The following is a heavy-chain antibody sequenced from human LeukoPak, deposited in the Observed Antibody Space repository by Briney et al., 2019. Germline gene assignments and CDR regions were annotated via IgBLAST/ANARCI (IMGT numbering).Heavy chain of an antibody. Sequence: PGRSLRLSCAASGFTFSSYGMHWVRQAPGKGLEWVAVIWYDGSNKYYADSVKGRFTISRDNSKNTLYLQMNSLRAEDTAVYYCARAAILEWLLCVDYWGQGTLVTVFS. CDR2: IWYDGSNK. D-gene: IGHD3-3*01. CDR1: GFTFSSYG. V-gene: IGHV3-33*01. J-gene: IGHJ4*02. CDR3: ARAAILEWLLCVDY.